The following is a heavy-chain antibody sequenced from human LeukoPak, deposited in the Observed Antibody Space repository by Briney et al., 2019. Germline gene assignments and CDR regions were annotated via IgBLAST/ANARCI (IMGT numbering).Heavy chain of an antibody. D-gene: IGHD3-22*01. CDR1: GGSFSGYY. J-gene: IGHJ5*02. V-gene: IGHV4-38-2*01. CDR2: IYHSGST. CDR3: ATSITMIVFNWFDP. Sequence: PSETLSLTCAVYGGSFSGYYWGWIRQPPGKGLEWIGSIYHSGSTYYNPSLKSRVTISVDTSKNQFSLKLSSVTAADTAVYYCATSITMIVFNWFDPWGQGTLVTVSS.